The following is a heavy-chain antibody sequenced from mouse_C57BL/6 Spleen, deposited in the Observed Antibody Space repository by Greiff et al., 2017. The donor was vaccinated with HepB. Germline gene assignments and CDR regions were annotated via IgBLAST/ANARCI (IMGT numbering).Heavy chain of an antibody. V-gene: IGHV5-6*01. CDR3: ARGLRDFDY. J-gene: IGHJ2*01. D-gene: IGHD2-2*01. CDR2: ISSGGSYT. Sequence: EVQVVESGGDLVKPGGSLKLSCAASGFTFSSYGMSWVRQTPDKRLEWVATISSGGSYTYYPDSVKGRFTISRDNAKNTLYLQMSSLKSEDTAMYYCARGLRDFDYWGQGTTLTVSS. CDR1: GFTFSSYG.